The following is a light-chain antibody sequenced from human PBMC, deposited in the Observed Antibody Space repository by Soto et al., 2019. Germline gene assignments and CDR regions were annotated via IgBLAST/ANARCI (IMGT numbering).Light chain of an antibody. CDR1: QSISSW. CDR3: QHYNSLPYT. V-gene: IGKV1-5*03. Sequence: DIQMTQSPSTLSASVGDRVTITCRASQSISSWLAWYQQKPGKAPKLLIYKASSLESGVPSRFSGSGSGTEFTLTVSSLQPDDSATYYCQHYNSLPYTFGQGTKLEMK. CDR2: KAS. J-gene: IGKJ2*01.